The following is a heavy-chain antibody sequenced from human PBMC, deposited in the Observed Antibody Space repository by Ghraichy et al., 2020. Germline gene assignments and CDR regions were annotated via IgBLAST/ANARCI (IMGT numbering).Heavy chain of an antibody. CDR3: ARWYCSSTSCHWYFDL. CDR2: INHSGST. V-gene: IGHV4-34*01. CDR1: GGSFSGYY. D-gene: IGHD2-2*01. J-gene: IGHJ2*01. Sequence: SETLSLTCAVYGGSFSGYYWSWIRQPPGKGLEWIGEINHSGSTNYNPSLKSRVTISVDTSKNQFSLKLSSVTAADTAVYYCARWYCSSTSCHWYFDLWGRGTLVTVSS.